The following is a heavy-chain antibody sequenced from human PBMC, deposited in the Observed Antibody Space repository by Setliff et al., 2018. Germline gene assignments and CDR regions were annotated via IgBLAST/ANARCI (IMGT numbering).Heavy chain of an antibody. Sequence: SETLSLTCTVSGGSISSYYWSWIRQPPGKGLEWIGYIYYSGSTNYNPSLKSRVTISIDTSKNQFSLNLISVTAADTAVYYCAGSQGSGGYYSNSPYYFHYWGQGTLVTVSS. CDR2: IYYSGST. CDR3: AGSQGSGGYYSNSPYYFHY. J-gene: IGHJ4*02. V-gene: IGHV4-59*03. CDR1: GGSISSYY. D-gene: IGHD3-10*01.